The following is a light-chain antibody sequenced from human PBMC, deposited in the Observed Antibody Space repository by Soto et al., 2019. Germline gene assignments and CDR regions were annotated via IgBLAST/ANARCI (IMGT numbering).Light chain of an antibody. CDR2: GAS. J-gene: IGKJ5*01. CDR3: QHFGGTTFT. CDR1: QSVANNY. Sequence: EIVLTQSPGTLSLSPGEGATLSCRASQSVANNYLAWYQQKPGQAPRLLISGASNRATGIPDRFSGSGSGTDFTLTISRLGSEDFAVYYCQHFGGTTFTFGQGTRLEIK. V-gene: IGKV3-20*01.